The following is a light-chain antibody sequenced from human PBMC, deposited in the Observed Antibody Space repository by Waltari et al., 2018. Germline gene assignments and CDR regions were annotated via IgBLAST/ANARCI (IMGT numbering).Light chain of an antibody. V-gene: IGKV1-8*01. CDR2: AAS. CDR1: QRVSTH. CDR3: QQYHDYPWT. Sequence: AIRMTQSPSSLSASIGDRVTIPCRASQRVSTHLAWYRQKPRNAPSLLIHAASTLQSGVPSRFSGSGTGTDFTLTITCLQSEDFATYYCQQYHDYPWTFGQGTKVDI. J-gene: IGKJ1*01.